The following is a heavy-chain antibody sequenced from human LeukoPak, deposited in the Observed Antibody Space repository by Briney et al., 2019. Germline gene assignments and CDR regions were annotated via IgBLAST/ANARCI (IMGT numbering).Heavy chain of an antibody. D-gene: IGHD3-10*01. CDR2: IKQDGSEK. V-gene: IGHV3-7*01. CDR1: GFIFRNHW. Sequence: PGGSLRLSCVASGFIFRNHWMSWVRQAPGRGLEWVAHIKQDGSEKHYVDSVEGRFTLSRDDAKNSLYLQMNSLRVDDSAVYYCARGLGYYGSGSYYVFDYWGQGTLVTVSS. J-gene: IGHJ4*02. CDR3: ARGLGYYGSGSYYVFDY.